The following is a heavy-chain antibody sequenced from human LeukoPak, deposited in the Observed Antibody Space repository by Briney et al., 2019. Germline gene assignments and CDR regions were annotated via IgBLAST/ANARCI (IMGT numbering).Heavy chain of an antibody. J-gene: IGHJ5*02. CDR1: GFTVSGYY. V-gene: IGHV3-53*01. Sequence: GGSLRLSCAVSGFTVSGYYMSWVRQAPGKGLEWVSVIYSGGSTYYADSVKGRFTISRDNSKNTLYLQMNSLRVEDTAVYYCARHDWFDPWGQGTLVTVSS. CDR2: IYSGGST. CDR3: ARHDWFDP.